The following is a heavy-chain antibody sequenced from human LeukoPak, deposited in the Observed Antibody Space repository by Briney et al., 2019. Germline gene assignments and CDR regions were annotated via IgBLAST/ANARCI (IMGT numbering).Heavy chain of an antibody. J-gene: IGHJ4*02. Sequence: SETLSLTCTVSGGSISSGGYYWSWIRQHPGKGLEWIGYIYYSGSTYYNPSLKSRVTISVDTSKNQFSLKLSSVTAADTAVYYCARGQPPGDYDYFDYWGQGTLVTVSS. CDR2: IYYSGST. D-gene: IGHD4-17*01. CDR1: GGSISSGGYY. CDR3: ARGQPPGDYDYFDY. V-gene: IGHV4-31*03.